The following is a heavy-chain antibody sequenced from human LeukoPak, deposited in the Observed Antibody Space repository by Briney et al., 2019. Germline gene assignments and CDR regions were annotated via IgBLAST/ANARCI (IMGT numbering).Heavy chain of an antibody. Sequence: SETLSLTCTVSGDSITSSAFYWGWVRQAPGKGLEGIGSIYYSGSTYYNPSLKSRVTISVDTSKNQFSLKLSSVTAADTAVYYCARRSSGYYYDFSWYFDLWGRGTLVTVSS. CDR2: IYYSGST. D-gene: IGHD3-22*01. J-gene: IGHJ2*01. V-gene: IGHV4-39*01. CDR1: GDSITSSAFY. CDR3: ARRSSGYYYDFSWYFDL.